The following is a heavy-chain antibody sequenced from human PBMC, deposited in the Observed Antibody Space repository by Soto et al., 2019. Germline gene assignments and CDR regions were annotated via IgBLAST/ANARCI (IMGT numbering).Heavy chain of an antibody. J-gene: IGHJ6*02. V-gene: IGHV4-34*01. Sequence: SETLSLTCAVYGGSFSGYYWSWIRQPPGKGLEWIGEINHSGSTNNNPSPKSRVTISVYTSKSQFSLKLSSVTAADTAGYYCERVEWGYYYGMDVWGQGTTVTVSS. CDR3: ERVEWGYYYGMDV. CDR1: GGSFSGYY. CDR2: INHSGST. D-gene: IGHD3-3*01.